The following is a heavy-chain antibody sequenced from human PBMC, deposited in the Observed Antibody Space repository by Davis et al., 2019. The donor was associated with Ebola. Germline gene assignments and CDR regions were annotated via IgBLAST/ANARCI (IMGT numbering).Heavy chain of an antibody. Sequence: GGSLRLSCAASGFVFRNYVMSWVRQAPGKGLEWVSTLGTSADTYYADSVKGRFTISRDNSKNTLYLQMNSLRADDTAVYYCAREIVSSGWSRGAFDIWGQGTMVTVSS. CDR3: AREIVSSGWSRGAFDI. CDR2: LGTSADT. V-gene: IGHV3-23*01. CDR1: GFVFRNYV. J-gene: IGHJ3*02. D-gene: IGHD6-19*01.